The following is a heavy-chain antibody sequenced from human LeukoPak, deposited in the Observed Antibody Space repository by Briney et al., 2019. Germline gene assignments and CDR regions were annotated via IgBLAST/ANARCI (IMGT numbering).Heavy chain of an antibody. V-gene: IGHV3-23*01. CDR3: AKGQKGATVTTPIDY. Sequence: AGGSLRLSCAASGFTFSDYYMSWIRQAPGKGLEWVSGISGSGNSPYYADSVRGRFTISRDNSKNRLHLQMNSLRAEDTAVYYCAKGQKGATVTTPIDYWGQGTLVTVSS. D-gene: IGHD4-11*01. CDR1: GFTFSDYY. J-gene: IGHJ4*02. CDR2: ISGSGNSP.